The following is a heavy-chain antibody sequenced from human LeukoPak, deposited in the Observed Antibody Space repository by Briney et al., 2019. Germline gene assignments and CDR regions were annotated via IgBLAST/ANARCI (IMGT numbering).Heavy chain of an antibody. CDR2: ISGSGGST. J-gene: IGHJ4*02. CDR1: GITLSNYG. CDR3: AKRGVVIRVILVGFHKEAYYFDS. Sequence: GGSLRLSCAVSGITLSNYGMSWVRQAPGKGLEWVAGISGSGGSTNYADSVKGRFAISRDNPKNTLYLQMNILRAEDTAVYFCAKRGVVIRVILVGFHKEAYYFDSWGQGALVTVSS. V-gene: IGHV3-23*01. D-gene: IGHD3-22*01.